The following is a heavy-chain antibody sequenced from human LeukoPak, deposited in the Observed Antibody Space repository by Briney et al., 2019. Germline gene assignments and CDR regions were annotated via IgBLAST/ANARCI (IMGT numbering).Heavy chain of an antibody. V-gene: IGHV1-2*02. CDR3: AILTAVPGTSYYGMDV. CDR1: GYTFTGYF. CDR2: INPNRGGT. D-gene: IGHD6-19*01. Sequence: GASVKVSCKASGYTFTGYFMHWVRQAPGQGLEWMGWINPNRGGTNYAQKFQGRVTMTRVTSISTAYMELSRLRSDDTAVYYCAILTAVPGTSYYGMDVWGQGTTVTVSS. J-gene: IGHJ6*02.